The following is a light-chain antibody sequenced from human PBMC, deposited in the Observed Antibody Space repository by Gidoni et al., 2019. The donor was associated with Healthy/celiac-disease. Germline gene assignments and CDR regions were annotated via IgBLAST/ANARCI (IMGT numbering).Light chain of an antibody. J-gene: IGKJ5*01. V-gene: IGKV3-15*01. CDR1: QRVSSN. CDR2: GAS. Sequence: EIVMTQSPATLSVSPGERATLYCRASQRVSSNLAWYQQKPGQAPRLLIYGASTRATGIPARFSGSGSGTEFTLTISSLQSEDFAVYYCQQYNNWPAITFGQGTRLEIK. CDR3: QQYNNWPAIT.